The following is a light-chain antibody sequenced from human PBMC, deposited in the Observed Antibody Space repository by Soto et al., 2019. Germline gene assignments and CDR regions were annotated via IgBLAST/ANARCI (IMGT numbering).Light chain of an antibody. V-gene: IGKV3-15*01. CDR3: QQYNNWPGT. CDR1: QSFGSN. CDR2: GAS. J-gene: IGKJ1*01. Sequence: EIVMTQSPATLSVSPGERATLSCRASQSFGSNLAWYQQKPGQAPRLLIYGASTRATGIPARFSGSGSGTEFTLTISSLQSEDFAVYYCQQYNNWPGTFGQGTKVDI.